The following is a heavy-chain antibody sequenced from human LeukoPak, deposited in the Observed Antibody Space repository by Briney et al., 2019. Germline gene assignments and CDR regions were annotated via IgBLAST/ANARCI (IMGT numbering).Heavy chain of an antibody. CDR3: ARVPRVKSLLSTYYYYYMDV. CDR1: GGSISSYY. J-gene: IGHJ6*03. V-gene: IGHV4-59*01. D-gene: IGHD2-15*01. CDR2: IYYSGST. Sequence: SETLSLTCTVSGGSISSYYWSWIRQPPGKGLEWIGYIYYSGSTNYNPSLKSRVTISVDTSKNQFSLKLSSVTAADTAVYYCARVPRVKSLLSTYYYYYMDVWGKGTTVTVSS.